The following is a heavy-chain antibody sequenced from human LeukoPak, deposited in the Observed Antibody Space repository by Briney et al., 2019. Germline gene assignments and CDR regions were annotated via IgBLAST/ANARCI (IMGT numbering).Heavy chain of an antibody. V-gene: IGHV3-53*01. CDR3: ARSLRVRGVPDYMDF. CDR1: GFTVSSNY. D-gene: IGHD3-10*01. J-gene: IGHJ6*03. Sequence: LPGGSLSLSCAASGFTVSSNYMTWVRQAPGKGLEWVSVIYKNAITYYADPVKGRFTISRDNSKNMLYLQMSSLRADDTAVYYCARSLRVRGVPDYMDFWGKGTTVIISS. CDR2: IYKNAIT.